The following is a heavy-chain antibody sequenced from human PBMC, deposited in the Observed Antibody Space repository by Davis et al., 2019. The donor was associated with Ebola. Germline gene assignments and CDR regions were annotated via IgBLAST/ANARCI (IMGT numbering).Heavy chain of an antibody. CDR2: INAGNGNT. D-gene: IGHD5-12*01. J-gene: IGHJ5*02. Sequence: ASVKVSCKASGYPFTSYAMHWVRQAPGQRLEWMGWINAGNGNTKYSQKFQGRVTITRDTSASTAYMELSSLRSEDTAVYYCAREDGAVTATIHNWFDPWGQGTLVTVSS. CDR3: AREDGAVTATIHNWFDP. CDR1: GYPFTSYA. V-gene: IGHV1-3*01.